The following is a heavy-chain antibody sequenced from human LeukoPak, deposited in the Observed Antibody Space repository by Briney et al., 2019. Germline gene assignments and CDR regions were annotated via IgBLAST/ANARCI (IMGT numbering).Heavy chain of an antibody. J-gene: IGHJ4*02. CDR2: IRYDGNNK. CDR3: VKDPVASAVAGTNYFDY. V-gene: IGHV3-30*02. D-gene: IGHD6-19*01. CDR1: GFAFSSYG. Sequence: GGSLRLPCAASGFAFSSYGIHWVRQAPGKGLEWVAFIRYDGNNKYYADSVKGRLTISRDNSKNTLYLQMNSLRAEDTAVYYCVKDPVASAVAGTNYFDYWGQGTLVTVSS.